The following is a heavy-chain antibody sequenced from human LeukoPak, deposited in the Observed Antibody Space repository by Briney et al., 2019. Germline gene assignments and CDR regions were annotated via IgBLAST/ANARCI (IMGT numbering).Heavy chain of an antibody. V-gene: IGHV1-2*04. CDR1: GYTFTGYY. D-gene: IGHD3-10*01. CDR2: INPNSGGT. J-gene: IGHJ1*01. CDR3: ARGGPLWFGESQYFQH. Sequence: ASVKVSCKASGYTFTGYYMHWVRQAPGQGLEWIGWINPNSGGTNYAQKFQGWVTMTRDTSISTAYMELSRLRSDDTAVYYCARGGPLWFGESQYFQHWGQGTLVTVSS.